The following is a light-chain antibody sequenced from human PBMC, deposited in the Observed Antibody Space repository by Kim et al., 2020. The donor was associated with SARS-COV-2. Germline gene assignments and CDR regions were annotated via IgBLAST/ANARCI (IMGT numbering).Light chain of an antibody. J-gene: IGLJ2*01. Sequence: GQRVTVSCSGGSSNIGTNTLNWYQQLPGKAPKILIYKNNQRPSGVPDRFSGAKSGTSASLAIRGLQSEDEADYYCATWDEGLNGPVFGGGTKLTVL. V-gene: IGLV1-44*01. CDR3: ATWDEGLNGPV. CDR2: KNN. CDR1: SSNIGTNT.